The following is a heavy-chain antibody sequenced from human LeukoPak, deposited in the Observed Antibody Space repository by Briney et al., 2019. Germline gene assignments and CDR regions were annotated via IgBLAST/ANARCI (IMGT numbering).Heavy chain of an antibody. J-gene: IGHJ3*01. Sequence: SECLSPTCAVDAHSITSGYSWGWSRQPPGKGLEGIGNIYHSGSTYYNPSFKRQVTISVDTSKNHFSLRLTYVTAADTAVYYCARRYYYASSTYSDAFDLWGQGTIVTVSS. D-gene: IGHD3-22*01. CDR2: IYHSGST. CDR3: ARRYYYASSTYSDAFDL. V-gene: IGHV4-38-2*01. CDR1: AHSITSGYS.